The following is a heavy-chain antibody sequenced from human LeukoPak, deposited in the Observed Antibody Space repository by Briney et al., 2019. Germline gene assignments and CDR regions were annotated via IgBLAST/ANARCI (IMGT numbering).Heavy chain of an antibody. V-gene: IGHV3-53*01. J-gene: IGHJ6*03. Sequence: GGSLRLSCAASGFPFSSYAMTWVRQAPGKGLEWVSVIYSGGSTYYADSVKGRFTISRDNSKNTLYLQMNSLRAEDTAVYYCARGGTRTYYYYYMDVWGKGTTVTVSS. D-gene: IGHD3-16*01. CDR3: ARGGTRTYYYYYMDV. CDR2: IYSGGST. CDR1: GFPFSSYA.